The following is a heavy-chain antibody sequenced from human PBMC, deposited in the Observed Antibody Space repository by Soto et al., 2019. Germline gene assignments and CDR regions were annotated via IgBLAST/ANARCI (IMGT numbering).Heavy chain of an antibody. Sequence: QMQLVQSGAEVKKTGSSVTVSCKALGNTFTYRYLHWVRQAPGQALEWMGWITPFSGDVHYAQKFQERVTITRDRSINTAYMQMSSLRSEDTAMYFCASWGAGSGPFTWELPDHWGQGTLVTVSS. CDR1: GNTFTYRY. CDR2: ITPFSGDV. D-gene: IGHD1-26*01. V-gene: IGHV1-45*02. CDR3: ASWGAGSGPFTWELPDH. J-gene: IGHJ4*02.